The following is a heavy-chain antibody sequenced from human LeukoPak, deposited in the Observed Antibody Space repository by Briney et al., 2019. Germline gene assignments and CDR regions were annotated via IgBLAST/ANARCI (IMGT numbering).Heavy chain of an antibody. CDR2: ISAAGDT. J-gene: IGHJ4*02. D-gene: IGHD6-19*01. CDR1: GFTFSSYD. V-gene: IGHV3-13*01. Sequence: PGGSLRLSCAASGFTFSSYDMHWVRQAPGKGLEWVSAISAAGDTYYLDSVKGRFTISRENAKNSLYLQMNSLRAEDTAVYYCASVIAVAGTSWGQGTLVTVSS. CDR3: ASVIAVAGTS.